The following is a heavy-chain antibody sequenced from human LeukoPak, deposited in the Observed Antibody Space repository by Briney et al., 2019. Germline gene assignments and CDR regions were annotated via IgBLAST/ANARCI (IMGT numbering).Heavy chain of an antibody. CDR2: TSDGGDYT. CDR1: GFTFTSYS. D-gene: IGHD1-7*01. V-gene: IGHV3-23*01. J-gene: IGHJ4*02. CDR3: ARKAQYNGHYPLDY. Sequence: PGGSLRLSCAASGFTFTSYSMSWVRQAQGKGLVWVSGTSDGGDYTYYADSVKGRFTISRDSSKNTLFLHMNSLRAEDTALYFCARKAQYNGHYPLDYWGQGTLVTVSS.